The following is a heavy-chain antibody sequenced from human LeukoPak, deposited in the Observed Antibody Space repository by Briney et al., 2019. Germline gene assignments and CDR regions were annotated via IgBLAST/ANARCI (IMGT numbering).Heavy chain of an antibody. V-gene: IGHV3-49*03. Sequence: PGGSLRLSCTGSGFTFRDYTMTWIRQAPGKGLEWESFIRKKADGGTPEYAASVKGRFTISRDDSKSIAYLQMNSLKTDDTAVYYCTTDPPTRYWGQGTLVSVSS. J-gene: IGHJ4*02. CDR2: IRKKADGGTP. CDR1: GFTFRDYT. CDR3: TTDPPTRY. D-gene: IGHD1-26*01.